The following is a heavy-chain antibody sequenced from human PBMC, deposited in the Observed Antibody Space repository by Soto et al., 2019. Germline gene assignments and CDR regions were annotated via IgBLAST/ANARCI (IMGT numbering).Heavy chain of an antibody. D-gene: IGHD6-13*01. CDR1: GFTFSSYD. CDR3: ARGGATALAAAGTDPPYYYYGMDV. Sequence: GGSLRLSCAASGFTFSSYDMHWVRQATGKGLEWVSAIGTAGDTYYPGSVKGRFTISRENAKNSLYLQMNSLRAEDTAVYYCARGGATALAAAGTDPPYYYYGMDVWGQGTTVTVSS. J-gene: IGHJ6*02. CDR2: IGTAGDT. V-gene: IGHV3-13*01.